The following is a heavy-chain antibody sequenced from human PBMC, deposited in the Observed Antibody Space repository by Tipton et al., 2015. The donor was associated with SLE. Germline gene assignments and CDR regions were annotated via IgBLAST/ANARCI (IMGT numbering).Heavy chain of an antibody. V-gene: IGHV3-23*04. CDR3: ATGRHSHWGDSDY. CDR1: GFNFSSDE. Sequence: QLVQSGGGFVQPGGSLRLSCVASGFNFSSDEMNWVRQSPGKGLEWVSVISSNDGRTFYADSVRGRFTISRDNSKSTLYLQMNSLRVDDTAVYYCATGRHSHWGDSDYWGQGALVTVSS. D-gene: IGHD7-27*01. CDR2: ISSNDGRT. J-gene: IGHJ4*02.